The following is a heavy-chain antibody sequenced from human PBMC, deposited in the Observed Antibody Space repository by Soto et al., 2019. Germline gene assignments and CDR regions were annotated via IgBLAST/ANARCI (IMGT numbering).Heavy chain of an antibody. V-gene: IGHV4-39*01. CDR3: ARHAIFGPSMDV. CDR1: GGSISSSSYY. Sequence: PSETLSLTCTVSGGSISSSSYYWGWIRQPPGKGLEWIGSIYYSGSTYYNPSLKSRVTISVDTSKNQFSLKLSSVTAADTAVYYCARHAIFGPSMDVWGQGTTVTSP. D-gene: IGHD3-3*01. CDR2: IYYSGST. J-gene: IGHJ6*02.